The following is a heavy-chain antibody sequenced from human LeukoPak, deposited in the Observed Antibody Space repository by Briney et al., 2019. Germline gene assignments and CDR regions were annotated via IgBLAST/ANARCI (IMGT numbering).Heavy chain of an antibody. D-gene: IGHD5-12*01. CDR2: INQDGSKE. J-gene: IGHJ4*02. CDR1: GFTFSDYW. Sequence: GGSLRLSCAASGFTFSDYWMTWVRQAPGKGLEWVAHINQDGSKEHYMDSVKARFTISRDNAKNSLSLQMNSLRAEDTAVYYCVRDGGVSGYDLLDYWGQGTLVTVSS. CDR3: VRDGGVSGYDLLDY. V-gene: IGHV3-7*01.